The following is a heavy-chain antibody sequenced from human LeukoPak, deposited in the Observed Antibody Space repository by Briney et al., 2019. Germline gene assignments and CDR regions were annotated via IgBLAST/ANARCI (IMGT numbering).Heavy chain of an antibody. D-gene: IGHD2-2*01. CDR2: TYYRSTWYN. CDR3: ARRLTQYDCFDP. CDR1: GDSVSSNSAA. Sequence: SQTLSLTCAISGDSVSSNSAAWNWFRQSPSRGLEWLGRTYYRSTWYNDYVVSVRGRITVNPDTSKNQFSLHLNSVTPEDTAVYYCARRLTQYDCFDPWGQGILVTVSS. V-gene: IGHV6-1*01. J-gene: IGHJ5*02.